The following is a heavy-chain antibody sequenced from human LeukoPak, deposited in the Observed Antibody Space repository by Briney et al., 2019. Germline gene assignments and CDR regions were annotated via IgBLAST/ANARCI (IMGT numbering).Heavy chain of an antibody. Sequence: GASVKVSCKASGYTFTGYYMHWVRQAPGQGLEWMGWINPNSGGTNYAQKFQGRVTMTRDTSISTAYMELSRLRSDDTAVYYCARARVLLWFGEFASMDVWGKGTTVTVSS. D-gene: IGHD3-10*01. CDR1: GYTFTGYY. CDR2: INPNSGGT. V-gene: IGHV1-2*02. CDR3: ARARVLLWFGEFASMDV. J-gene: IGHJ6*04.